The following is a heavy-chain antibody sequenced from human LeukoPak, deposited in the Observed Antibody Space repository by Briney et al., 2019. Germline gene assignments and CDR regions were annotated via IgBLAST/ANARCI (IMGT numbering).Heavy chain of an antibody. D-gene: IGHD2-2*01. CDR2: IKQDGSEE. Sequence: PGGSLRLSCAASGFTFSSYWMSWVRQAPGKGLEWVANIKQDGSEEYYVDSVKGRFTISRDNAKNSLYLQMNSLRAEDTAVYYCARVWKVVGLRAFDIWGQGTMVTVSS. CDR3: ARVWKVVGLRAFDI. CDR1: GFTFSSYW. J-gene: IGHJ3*02. V-gene: IGHV3-7*01.